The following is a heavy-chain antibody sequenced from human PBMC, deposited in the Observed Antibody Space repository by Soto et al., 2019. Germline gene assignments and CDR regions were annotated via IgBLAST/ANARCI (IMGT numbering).Heavy chain of an antibody. D-gene: IGHD4-17*01. CDR2: IWYDGSNK. V-gene: IGHV3-33*01. CDR3: ARAHYYGDSNFPVVAHYYYGMDV. J-gene: IGHJ6*02. Sequence: GGSLRLSCAASGFTFSSYGMHWVRQAPGKGLEWVAVIWYDGSNKYYADSVKGRFTISRDNSKNTLYLQMNSLRAEDTAVYYCARAHYYGDSNFPVVAHYYYGMDVWGQGTTVTVSS. CDR1: GFTFSSYG.